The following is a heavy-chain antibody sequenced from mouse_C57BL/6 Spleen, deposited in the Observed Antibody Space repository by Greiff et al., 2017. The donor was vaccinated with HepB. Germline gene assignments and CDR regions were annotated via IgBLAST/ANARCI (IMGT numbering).Heavy chain of an antibody. CDR2: IWRGGST. J-gene: IGHJ1*03. Sequence: VQVVESGPGLVQPSQSLSITCTVSGFSLTSYGVHWVRQSPGKGLEWLGVIWRGGSTDYNAAFMSRLSITKDNSKSQVFFKMNSLQADDTAIYYCAKNDGYSLFDVWGTGTTVTVSS. CDR3: AKNDGYSLFDV. CDR1: GFSLTSYG. D-gene: IGHD2-3*01. V-gene: IGHV2-5*01.